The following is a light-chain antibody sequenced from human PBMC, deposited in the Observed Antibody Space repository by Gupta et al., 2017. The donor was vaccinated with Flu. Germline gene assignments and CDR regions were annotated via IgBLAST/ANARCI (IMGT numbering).Light chain of an antibody. J-gene: IGKJ1*01. V-gene: IGKV4-1*01. CDR2: WAS. CDR1: QSVLYSSNNKNY. CDR3: QQYYSNPQWT. Sequence: DIVMTQSPDSLAVSLGERATINCKSSQSVLYSSNNKNYLAWYQQKPGQPPKLLIYWASTREAGVPDRFSGSGCGTDFTLTISSRQAEDVAVYYCQQYYSNPQWTFGQGTKVEIK.